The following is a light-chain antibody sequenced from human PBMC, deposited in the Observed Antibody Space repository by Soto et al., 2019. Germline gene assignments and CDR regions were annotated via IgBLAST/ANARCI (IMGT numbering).Light chain of an antibody. V-gene: IGKV1-9*01. J-gene: IGKJ5*01. CDR3: QQLNTFPVT. CDR2: ASS. CDR1: QGISSY. Sequence: DIQLTKSPSFLPASVGDRVTITCWASQGISSYLAWYQQTPGKAPKLLIYASSILQSGVPSRYSGSGSGTEFTLTISSLQPEDLETYDCQQLNTFPVTFGQGKRLAI.